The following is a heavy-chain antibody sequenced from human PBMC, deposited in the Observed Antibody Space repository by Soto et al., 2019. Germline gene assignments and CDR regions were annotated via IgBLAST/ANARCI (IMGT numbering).Heavy chain of an antibody. Sequence: GSLRLSCAASAFTFSNYGMSWVRQAPGKGLEWVSAISSGGSTFFADSVKGRFTISRDNSKSTLYLQMNSLRAEDTAVYYCAKENSGYEKWGQGTLVTVSS. CDR3: AKENSGYEK. D-gene: IGHD5-12*01. V-gene: IGHV3-23*01. J-gene: IGHJ4*02. CDR2: ISSGGST. CDR1: AFTFSNYG.